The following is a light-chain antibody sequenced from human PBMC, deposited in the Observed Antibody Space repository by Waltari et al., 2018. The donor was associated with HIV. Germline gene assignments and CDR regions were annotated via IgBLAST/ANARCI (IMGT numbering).Light chain of an antibody. CDR1: QSLLHSNGYNY. CDR2: LGS. CDR3: MQGTHWPGT. V-gene: IGKV2-28*01. Sequence: DIVMTQSPLSLPVTPGEPASISCRSSQSLLHSNGYNYLDWYLQKPGQSPQLLIYLGSNRASGVPDRFSGSGSGTEFTLKISRVEAEDIGVYYCMQGTHWPGTFGQGTKVEIK. J-gene: IGKJ1*01.